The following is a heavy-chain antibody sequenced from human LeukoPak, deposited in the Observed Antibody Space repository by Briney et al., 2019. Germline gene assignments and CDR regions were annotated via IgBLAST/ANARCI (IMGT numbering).Heavy chain of an antibody. CDR3: ARGSWPNYFDY. J-gene: IGHJ4*02. V-gene: IGHV4-59*01. Sequence: SETLSLTCTVSGGSISSYYWSWIRQPPGKGLEWIGYIYYSGSTNYNPSLKSRVTISVDTSKDQFSLKLSSVTAADTAVYYCARGSWPNYFDYWGQGTLVTVSS. CDR2: IYYSGST. D-gene: IGHD6-13*01. CDR1: GGSISSYY.